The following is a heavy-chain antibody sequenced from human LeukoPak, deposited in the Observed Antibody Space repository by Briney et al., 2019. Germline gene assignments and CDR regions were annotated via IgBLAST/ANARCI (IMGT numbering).Heavy chain of an antibody. CDR1: GFTFRDYY. CDR3: ARVGSGYESDY. D-gene: IGHD5-12*01. Sequence: GGSLRLSCAAFGFTFRDYYMSWIRQAPGKGLEWVSYITSSGSTIYYADSMKGRFTISRDNAKNSLYLQMNSLRAEDTAVYYCARVGSGYESDYWGQGTLVTVSS. V-gene: IGHV3-11*01. CDR2: ITSSGSTI. J-gene: IGHJ4*02.